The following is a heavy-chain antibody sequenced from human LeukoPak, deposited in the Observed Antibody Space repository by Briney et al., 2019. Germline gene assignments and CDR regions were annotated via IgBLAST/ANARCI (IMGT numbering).Heavy chain of an antibody. CDR1: GGSISSGGYS. J-gene: IGHJ6*02. V-gene: IGHV4-61*02. CDR3: ASGRYYYGMDV. Sequence: SETLSLTCAVSGGSISSGGYSWSWIRQPAGTGLEWIGRIYTSGSTNYNPSLKSRVTISVDTSKNQFSLKLSSVTAADTAVYYCASGRYYYGMDVWGQGTTVTVSS. CDR2: IYTSGST.